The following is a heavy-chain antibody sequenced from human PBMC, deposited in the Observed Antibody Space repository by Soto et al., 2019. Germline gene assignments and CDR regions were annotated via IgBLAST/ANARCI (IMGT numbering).Heavy chain of an antibody. CDR3: ARTPYSENYYLGDYLDS. J-gene: IGHJ4*02. CDR1: GFTLSTYG. D-gene: IGHD1-26*01. V-gene: IGHV3-30*03. Sequence: QGQLVGSGGGVVQSGRSLRLSCAASGFTLSTYGMHWVRQAPGKGLEWVALISFDEKDKFYADSVKGRFTISRDNSKNTLYLQMNSLRPEDTGVYFCARTPYSENYYLGDYLDSWCQGTPVTVSS. CDR2: ISFDEKDK.